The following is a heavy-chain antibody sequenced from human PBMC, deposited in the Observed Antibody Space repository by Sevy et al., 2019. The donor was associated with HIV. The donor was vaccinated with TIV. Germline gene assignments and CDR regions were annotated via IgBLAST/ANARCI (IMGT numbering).Heavy chain of an antibody. Sequence: GGSLRLSCAASGFTFSSYSMNWVRQAPGKGLEWVSSISSSSSYIYYADSVKGRFTISRDNAKNSLYLKMNRLRAEDTAVYYCARDAYYRGRGYSYGYRTDYYYGMDVWGKGTTVTVSS. J-gene: IGHJ6*04. CDR1: GFTFSSYS. V-gene: IGHV3-21*01. CDR2: ISSSSSYI. CDR3: ARDAYYRGRGYSYGYRTDYYYGMDV. D-gene: IGHD5-18*01.